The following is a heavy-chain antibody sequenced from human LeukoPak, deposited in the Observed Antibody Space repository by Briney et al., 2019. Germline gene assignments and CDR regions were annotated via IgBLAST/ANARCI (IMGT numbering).Heavy chain of an antibody. Sequence: SETLSLTCSVSGGSISSLYWSWIRQPPGKGLEWIGYIYYSGSTNYNPSLKSRVTISVDTSKNQFSLKLSSVTAADTAVYYCARLEKQYYYDSSGYLDYWGQGTLVTVSS. D-gene: IGHD3-22*01. J-gene: IGHJ4*02. CDR3: ARLEKQYYYDSSGYLDY. CDR1: GGSISSLY. V-gene: IGHV4-59*08. CDR2: IYYSGST.